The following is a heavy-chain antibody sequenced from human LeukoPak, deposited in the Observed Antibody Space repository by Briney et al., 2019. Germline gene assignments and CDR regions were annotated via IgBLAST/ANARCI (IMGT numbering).Heavy chain of an antibody. J-gene: IGHJ4*01. V-gene: IGHV4-39*07. CDR2: IYHSGST. Sequence: PSETLSLTCAVSGGSISSNSYYWAWIRQPPGKRLEWIGSIYHSGSTYYNPSLKSRVTISVDTSKNQFSLKLSSVTATDTAVYYCARVGVGAFLDYWGHGTLVIVSS. CDR1: GGSISSNSYY. CDR3: ARVGVGAFLDY. D-gene: IGHD1-26*01.